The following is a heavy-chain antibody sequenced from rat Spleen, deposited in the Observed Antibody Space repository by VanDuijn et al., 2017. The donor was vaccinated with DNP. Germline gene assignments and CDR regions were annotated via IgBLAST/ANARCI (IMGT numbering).Heavy chain of an antibody. J-gene: IGHJ4*01. D-gene: IGHD1-12*02. CDR3: TRVGDYHDGGDGDVLDV. CDR1: GFTFSDYY. Sequence: EVQLVESGGGLVQPGRSLKLSCAASGFTFSDYYMAWVRPAPTKGLAWVASISTGGGNTYYRDSVKGRFTISRDDAKNTLYLQMNSLRSEDTATYYCTRVGDYHDGGDGDVLDVWGQGTSVTVSS. CDR2: ISTGGGNT. V-gene: IGHV5-25*01.